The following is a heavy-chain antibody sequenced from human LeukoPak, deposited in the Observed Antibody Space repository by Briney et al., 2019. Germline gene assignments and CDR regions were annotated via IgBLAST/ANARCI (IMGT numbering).Heavy chain of an antibody. CDR2: ISAYNGNT. CDR1: GYTFTSYG. D-gene: IGHD2-2*02. CDR3: ARGMGVVPAAIGLMWAFDI. Sequence: GASVKVSCKASGYTFTSYGISWVRQAPGQGLEWMGWISAYNGNTNYAQKLQGRVTMTTDTSTSTAYMELRSLRSDDTAVYYCARGMGVVPAAIGLMWAFDIWGQGTMVTVSS. V-gene: IGHV1-18*01. J-gene: IGHJ3*02.